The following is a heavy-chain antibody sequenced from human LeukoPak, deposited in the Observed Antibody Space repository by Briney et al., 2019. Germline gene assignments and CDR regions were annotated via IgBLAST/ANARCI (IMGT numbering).Heavy chain of an antibody. CDR3: ANYGVVLATYGSPSPFVY. D-gene: IGHD3-16*01. CDR1: GGSISSFY. J-gene: IGHJ4*02. Sequence: SETLSLTCTVSGGSISSFYWTWIRQPPGKGLEWIGEINHSGSTNYNPSLKSRVTISVDTSKNQFSLKLSSVTAADTAVYYCANYGVVLATYGSPSPFVYWGQGTLVTVSS. V-gene: IGHV4-34*01. CDR2: INHSGST.